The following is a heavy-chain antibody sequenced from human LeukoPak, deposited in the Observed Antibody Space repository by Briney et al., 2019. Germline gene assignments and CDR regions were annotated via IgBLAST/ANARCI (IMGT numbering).Heavy chain of an antibody. D-gene: IGHD3-10*01. CDR2: ISSSGSTI. CDR1: GFTFSGYE. CDR3: ARERGGYGGSGSYVN. V-gene: IGHV3-48*03. Sequence: PGGSLRLSCAASGFTFSGYEMNWVRQAPGKGLEWVSYISSSGSTIYYADPVKGRFTISRDNAKNSLYLQMNSLRAEDTAVYYCARERGGYGGSGSYVNWGQGTLVTVSS. J-gene: IGHJ4*02.